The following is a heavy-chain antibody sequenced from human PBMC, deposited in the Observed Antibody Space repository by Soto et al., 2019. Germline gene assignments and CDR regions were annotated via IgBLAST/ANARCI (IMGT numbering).Heavy chain of an antibody. D-gene: IGHD3-22*01. J-gene: IGHJ4*02. CDR2: INPADGTR. Sequence: QIQLVQSGAEWRKPGASVKVYCKASGYSFSFYGINWVRQAPGKGLEWMGWINPADGTRNFAQKFEDRVTMTPATTTSTVLLKLRSLSSEDTAIYFCARGSLRGYGSSGFYSWCQGTMVTVSS. V-gene: IGHV1-18*01. CDR3: ARGSLRGYGSSGFYS. CDR1: GYSFSFYG.